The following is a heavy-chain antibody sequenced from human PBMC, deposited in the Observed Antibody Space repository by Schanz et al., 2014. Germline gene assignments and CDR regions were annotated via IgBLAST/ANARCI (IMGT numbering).Heavy chain of an antibody. D-gene: IGHD1-26*01. CDR2: INPKSGGT. V-gene: IGHV1-2*06. J-gene: IGHJ5*02. Sequence: QVQLVQSGAEVKKPGASVKVSCKASGYTFTDYHIHWVRQAPGQGLEWMGRINPKSGGTNFAQKLQGRVTVTRATSISTSYMELGSLRFDDTAVXYCAREGAIIRELTGWFDPWGQGTLVTVSS. CDR1: GYTFTDYH. CDR3: AREGAIIRELTGWFDP.